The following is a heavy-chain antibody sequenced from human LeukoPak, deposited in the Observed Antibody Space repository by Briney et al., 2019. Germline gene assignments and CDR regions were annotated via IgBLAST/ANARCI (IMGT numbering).Heavy chain of an antibody. D-gene: IGHD3-22*01. J-gene: IGHJ3*02. CDR2: IYYSGST. Sequence: PSETLSLTCTVSGGSISSSSYYWGWIRQPPGKGLEWIGCIYYSGSTYYNPSLKSRVTISVDTSKNQFSLKLSSVTAADTAVYYCARHYYESSGYLDAFDIWGQGTMVTVSS. V-gene: IGHV4-39*01. CDR3: ARHYYESSGYLDAFDI. CDR1: GGSISSSSYY.